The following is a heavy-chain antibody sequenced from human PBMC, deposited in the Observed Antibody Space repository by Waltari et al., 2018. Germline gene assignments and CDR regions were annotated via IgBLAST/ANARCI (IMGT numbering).Heavy chain of an antibody. D-gene: IGHD4-17*01. CDR3: ARVEGGDYGDYGWFDP. J-gene: IGHJ5*02. CDR1: GYSFNSYW. V-gene: IGHV5-51*03. CDR2: IYPGDSDT. Sequence: EVQLVQSGAEVKKPGESMKISCKGSGYSFNSYWIGWVRQMPGKGLEWMGIIYPGDSDTGYSPSFQGQVTISADKSISTAYLQWSSLKASDTAMYYCARVEGGDYGDYGWFDPWGQGTLVTVSS.